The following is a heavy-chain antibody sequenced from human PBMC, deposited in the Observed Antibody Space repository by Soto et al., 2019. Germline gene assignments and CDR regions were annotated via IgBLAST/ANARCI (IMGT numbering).Heavy chain of an antibody. CDR3: ARGRDVVVVAAPLDLANWFDP. J-gene: IGHJ5*02. CDR2: ISSSSSYI. Sequence: GGSLRLSCAASGFTFSSYSMNWVRQAPGKGLEWVSSISSSSSYIYYADSVKGRFNISRDNAKNSLYLQINSLRAEDTAVYYCARGRDVVVVAAPLDLANWFDPWGQGTLVTVSS. CDR1: GFTFSSYS. V-gene: IGHV3-21*01. D-gene: IGHD2-15*01.